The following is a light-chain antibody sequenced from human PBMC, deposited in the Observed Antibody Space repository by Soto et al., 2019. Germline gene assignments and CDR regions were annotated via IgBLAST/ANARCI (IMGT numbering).Light chain of an antibody. CDR1: QSVTSTY. V-gene: IGKV3-20*01. CDR2: GAS. J-gene: IGKJ3*01. CDR3: QQYGSSPFT. Sequence: EVVLTQSPVTLSLSPGERATLSCSASQSVTSTYLDWYQQKPGQPPRLLIYGASSRATDIPDRFIGSGSGTECTLTSGILAPEDFAMYYCQQYGSSPFTCRPGTKVDI.